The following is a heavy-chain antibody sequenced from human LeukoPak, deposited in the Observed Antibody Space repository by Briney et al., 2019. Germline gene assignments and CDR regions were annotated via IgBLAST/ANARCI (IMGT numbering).Heavy chain of an antibody. Sequence: KPGGSLRLSCVGAGFTFSNCAMTWVRQAPGEGLGWVSGISGSGDRTYYADSVKGRFTISRDNSKNTLYLQMNSLTDDDSAVYYCAKDRIPVAGRQDIWDYWGQGTLVTVSS. CDR3: AKDRIPVAGRQDIWDY. D-gene: IGHD6-19*01. J-gene: IGHJ4*02. V-gene: IGHV3-23*01. CDR1: GFTFSNCA. CDR2: ISGSGDRT.